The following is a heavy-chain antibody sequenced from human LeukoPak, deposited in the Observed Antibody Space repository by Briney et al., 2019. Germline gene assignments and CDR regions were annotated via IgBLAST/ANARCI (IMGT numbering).Heavy chain of an antibody. V-gene: IGHV4-59*01. Sequence: SETLSLTCTVSGDSISNYYWSWIRQPPGKGLEWIGYIYYSGSTNYNPSLKSRVTISIATSKKQFSLKLSSVTAADTAVYYCARELRYFDWLFQGDAFDIWGQGTMVTVSS. D-gene: IGHD3-9*01. CDR3: ARELRYFDWLFQGDAFDI. CDR1: GDSISNYY. J-gene: IGHJ3*02. CDR2: IYYSGST.